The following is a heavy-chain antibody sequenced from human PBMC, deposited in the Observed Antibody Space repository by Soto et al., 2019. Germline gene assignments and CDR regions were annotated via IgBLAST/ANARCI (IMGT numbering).Heavy chain of an antibody. Sequence: AGGSLRLSCAASGFTFSSYWMDWVRQAPGKGLEWVANINQDGSEKNYVDSVKGRFTISRDNAKNSLYLHMSSLTAEDSALYYSSRSLDYWGQGTLVTVSS. CDR1: GFTFSSYW. CDR2: INQDGSEK. J-gene: IGHJ4*02. CDR3: SRSLDY. V-gene: IGHV3-7*01.